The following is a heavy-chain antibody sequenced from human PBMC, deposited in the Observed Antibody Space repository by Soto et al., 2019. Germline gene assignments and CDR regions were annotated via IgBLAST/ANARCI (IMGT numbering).Heavy chain of an antibody. J-gene: IGHJ4*02. CDR3: ATLFSGSYEVY. CDR1: GFTFSSYG. Sequence: GGSLRLSCAASGFTFSSYGMHWVRQAPGKGLEWVAVISYDGSNKYYADSVKGRFTISRDNSKNTLYLQMNSLRAEDTAVYYCATLFSGSYEVYWGQGTLVTVSS. D-gene: IGHD1-26*01. V-gene: IGHV3-30*03. CDR2: ISYDGSNK.